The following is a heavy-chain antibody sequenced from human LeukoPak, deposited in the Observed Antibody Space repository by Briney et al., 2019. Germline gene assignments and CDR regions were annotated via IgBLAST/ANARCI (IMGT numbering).Heavy chain of an antibody. CDR1: GGSISSYY. D-gene: IGHD5-24*01. CDR3: ARVRMATRLLDY. J-gene: IGHJ4*02. V-gene: IGHV4-59*01. Sequence: SETLSLTCTVSGGSISSYYWSWIREPPGKGLEWIGYIYYSGSTNYNPSLKSRVTISVDTSKNQFSLKLSSVTAADTAVYYCARVRMATRLLDYWGQGTLVNVSS. CDR2: IYYSGST.